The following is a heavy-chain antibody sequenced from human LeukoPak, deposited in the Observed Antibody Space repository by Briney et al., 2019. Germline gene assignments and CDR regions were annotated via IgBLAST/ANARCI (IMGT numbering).Heavy chain of an antibody. V-gene: IGHV4-34*01. D-gene: IGHD2/OR15-2a*01. Sequence: PSETLSLTCVVYGGSFSGFYWSWIRQPPGKGLEWIGEINHSGSTNYNPSLKSRVTISVDTSKNQFSMKLTSVTAADTAVYYCARGYHYLPFDYWGQGTLVTVSS. CDR3: ARGYHYLPFDY. CDR2: INHSGST. J-gene: IGHJ4*02. CDR1: GGSFSGFY.